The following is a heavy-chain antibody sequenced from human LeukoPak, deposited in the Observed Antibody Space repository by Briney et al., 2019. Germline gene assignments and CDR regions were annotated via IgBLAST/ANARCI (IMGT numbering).Heavy chain of an antibody. CDR3: ARTRSSGGLYYFDY. D-gene: IGHD6-6*01. CDR2: IKQDGSEK. V-gene: IGHV3-7*01. CDR1: GFTFSSYW. Sequence: GGSLSLSCAASGFTFSSYWMSWVRQAPGKGLEWVANIKQDGSEKYYVDSVKGRFTISRDNAKNSLYLQMNSLRAEDTAVYYCARTRSSGGLYYFDYWGQGTMVTVSS. J-gene: IGHJ4*02.